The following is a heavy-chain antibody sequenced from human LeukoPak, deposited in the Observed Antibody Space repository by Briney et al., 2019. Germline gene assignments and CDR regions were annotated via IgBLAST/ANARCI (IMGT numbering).Heavy chain of an antibody. J-gene: IGHJ6*02. V-gene: IGHV3-66*01. CDR3: ARDSHYYDPGGYYSRGEYYHHGMDA. Sequence: GGSLRLSCAASGFTVSSNYMSWVRQAPGKGLEWVSIIYSGGSTYYADSVKDRFTISRDNSKNTLHLQMNSLRAEDTAVYYCARDSHYYDPGGYYSRGEYYHHGMDAWGQGTTVTASS. CDR1: GFTVSSNY. CDR2: IYSGGST. D-gene: IGHD3-22*01.